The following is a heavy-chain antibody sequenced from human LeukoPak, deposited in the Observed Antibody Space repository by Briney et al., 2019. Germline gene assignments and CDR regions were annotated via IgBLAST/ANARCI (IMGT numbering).Heavy chain of an antibody. D-gene: IGHD3-3*01. V-gene: IGHV3-23*01. J-gene: IGHJ4*02. CDR1: GFTFSSYA. Sequence: AGGSLRLSCAASGFTFSSYAMSWVRQAPGKGLEWVSAISGSGGSTYYADSVKGRFTISRDNSKNTLYLQMNSLRAEDTAVYYCAKDSAEGRITIFGVVSYYFDYWGQGTLVTVSS. CDR2: ISGSGGST. CDR3: AKDSAEGRITIFGVVSYYFDY.